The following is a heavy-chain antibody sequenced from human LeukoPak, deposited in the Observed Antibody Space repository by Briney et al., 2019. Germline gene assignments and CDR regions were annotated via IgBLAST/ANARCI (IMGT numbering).Heavy chain of an antibody. CDR1: GYTFTNYG. CDR3: ARAITMIVRAGDY. J-gene: IGHJ4*02. D-gene: IGHD3-22*01. Sequence: ASVKVSCKASGYTFTNYGITWVRQAPEQGLEWMGWIDSRNGHTKYGQKFQGRVIMTTDTSTTTTYIEIRSLRSDDTAVYYCARAITMIVRAGDYWGQGTLVTVSS. CDR2: IDSRNGHT. V-gene: IGHV1-18*01.